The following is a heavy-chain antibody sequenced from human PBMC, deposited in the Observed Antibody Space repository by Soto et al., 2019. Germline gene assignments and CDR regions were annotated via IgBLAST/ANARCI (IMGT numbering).Heavy chain of an antibody. D-gene: IGHD3-3*01. J-gene: IGHJ6*02. Sequence: PSETLSLTCAVYGGSFSGYYWSWIRQPPGKGLEWIGEINHSGSTNYNPSLKSRVTISVDTSKNQFSLKLSSVTAADTAVYYCARGGYDFWSGYWLYYGMDVWGQGTTVTV. CDR3: ARGGYDFWSGYWLYYGMDV. V-gene: IGHV4-34*01. CDR2: INHSGST. CDR1: GGSFSGYY.